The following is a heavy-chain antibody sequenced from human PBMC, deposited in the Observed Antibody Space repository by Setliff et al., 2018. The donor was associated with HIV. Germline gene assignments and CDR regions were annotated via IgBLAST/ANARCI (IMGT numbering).Heavy chain of an antibody. Sequence: GGSLRLSCTASGFTFGDYAMSWVRQAPGKGLEWVGFIRSKAYGGTTEYAASVKGRFTISRDDSKTIAYLQMNSLKTEDTAVYFCRGVRNIIVVPAAISPPFFDYWGQGTLVTVSS. CDR3: RGVRNIIVVPAAISPPFFDY. D-gene: IGHD2-2*01. CDR2: IRSKAYGGTT. CDR1: GFTFGDYA. V-gene: IGHV3-49*04. J-gene: IGHJ4*02.